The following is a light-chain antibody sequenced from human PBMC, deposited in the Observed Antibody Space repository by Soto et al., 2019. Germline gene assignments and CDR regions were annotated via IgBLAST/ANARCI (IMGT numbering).Light chain of an antibody. Sequence: QSGLTQPVSVSGSPGQSITISCTGTSSDVGGYNYVSWYQQHPGKAPKLMIYEVSNRPSGVSDRFSGSKSDNTASLTISGLQAEDEADYYCSSYTRSSIPVFGTGPKVTVL. V-gene: IGLV2-14*01. CDR3: SSYTRSSIPV. J-gene: IGLJ1*01. CDR1: SSDVGGYNY. CDR2: EVS.